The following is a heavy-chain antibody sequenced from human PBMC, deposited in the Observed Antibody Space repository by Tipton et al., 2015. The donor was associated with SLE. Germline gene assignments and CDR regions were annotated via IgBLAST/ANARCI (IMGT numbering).Heavy chain of an antibody. CDR2: IYYSGST. V-gene: IGHV4-59*08. D-gene: IGHD5-12*01. CDR3: ARRLTRYSGYDYFDY. CDR1: GGSISSYY. J-gene: IGHJ4*02. Sequence: TLSLTCTVSGGSISSYYWSWIRQPPGKGLEWIGYIYYSGSTNYNPSRKSRVTISVGTSKNQFSLKLSSVTAADTAVYYCARRLTRYSGYDYFDYWGQGTLVTVSS.